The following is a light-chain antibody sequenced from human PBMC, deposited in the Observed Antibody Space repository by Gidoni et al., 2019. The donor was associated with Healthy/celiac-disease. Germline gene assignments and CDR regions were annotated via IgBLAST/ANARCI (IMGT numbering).Light chain of an antibody. CDR3: RQYGSSPFT. V-gene: IGKV3-20*01. Sequence: EIVLTQSPGTLSLSPGERATLSCRASQSVSSSYLAWYQQKPGQAPRLLIYGASSRATGIPDRFSGSGSGTDFTLTISRLEPEDCAVYYCRQYGSSPFTFGPGTKVDI. CDR1: QSVSSSY. J-gene: IGKJ3*01. CDR2: GAS.